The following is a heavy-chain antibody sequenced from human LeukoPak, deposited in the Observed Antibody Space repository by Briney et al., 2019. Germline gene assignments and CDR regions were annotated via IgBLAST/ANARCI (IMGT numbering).Heavy chain of an antibody. CDR2: INSGGST. CDR3: ARDLAYYGSGKQNY. V-gene: IGHV3-66*01. Sequence: GGSLRLSCAASGFTVSSNHMSWVRRAPGKGLEWGSVINSGGSTYYADSVKGRFTISRDNSKNTLYLQMNSLRAEDTAVYYCARDLAYYGSGKQNYWGQGTLVTVSS. J-gene: IGHJ4*02. CDR1: GFTVSSNH. D-gene: IGHD3-10*01.